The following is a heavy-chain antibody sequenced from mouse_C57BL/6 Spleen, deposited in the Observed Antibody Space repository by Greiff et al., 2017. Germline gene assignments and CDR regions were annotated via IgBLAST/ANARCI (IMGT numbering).Heavy chain of an antibody. D-gene: IGHD3-2*02. Sequence: VHVKQSGPELVKPGASVKISCKASGYSFTDYNMNWVKQSNGKSLEWIGVINPNYGTTSYNQKFKGKATLTVDQSSSTAYMQLNSLTSEDSAVYYCARFGDSSGWDYAMDYWGQGTSVTVSS. CDR2: INPNYGTT. J-gene: IGHJ4*01. CDR3: ARFGDSSGWDYAMDY. V-gene: IGHV1-39*01. CDR1: GYSFTDYN.